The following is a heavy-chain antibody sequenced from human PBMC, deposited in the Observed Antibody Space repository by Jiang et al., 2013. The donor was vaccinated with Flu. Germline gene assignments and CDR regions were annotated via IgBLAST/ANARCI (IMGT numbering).Heavy chain of an antibody. J-gene: IGHJ5*02. CDR3: AREAATPPDWFDP. V-gene: IGHV4-38-2*02. D-gene: IGHD6-13*01. Sequence: GSGLVKPSETLSLTCTVSGSSISSGHHWGWIRQPPGKGLEWIGSIYYSGITYYNPSLKSRVTISIDTSKNQFYLSLTSVTAADTAVYYCAREAATPPDWFDPWGQGTLVTVSS. CDR1: GSSISSGHH. CDR2: IYYSGIT.